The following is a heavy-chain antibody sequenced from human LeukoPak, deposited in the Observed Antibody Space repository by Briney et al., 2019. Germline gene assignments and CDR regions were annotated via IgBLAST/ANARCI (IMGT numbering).Heavy chain of an antibody. CDR2: FDPEDGET. CDR3: ATAFDYGGNVSPNDAFDI. CDR1: GYTLTELS. J-gene: IGHJ3*02. V-gene: IGHV1-24*01. Sequence: ASVKVSCKVSGYTLTELSMHWVRQAPGKGLEWMGGFDPEDGETIYAQKFQGRVTMTEDTSTDTAYMELSSLRSEDTAVYYCATAFDYGGNVSPNDAFDIWGQGTMVTVSS. D-gene: IGHD4-23*01.